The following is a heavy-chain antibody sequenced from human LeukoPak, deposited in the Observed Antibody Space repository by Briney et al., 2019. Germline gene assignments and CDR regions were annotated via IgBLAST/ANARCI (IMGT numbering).Heavy chain of an antibody. CDR3: ARSGYTSALHWFDP. V-gene: IGHV4-59*01. CDR2: INYSGST. CDR1: RGSISSYY. D-gene: IGHD6-19*01. J-gene: IGHJ5*02. Sequence: SETLSLTCIVSRGSISSYYWSWIRQPPGKGLEWIGYINYSGSTNYNPSLKSRVTISVDTSKNQFSLKLSSVTAADTAMYYCARSGYTSALHWFDPWGQGTLVTVSS.